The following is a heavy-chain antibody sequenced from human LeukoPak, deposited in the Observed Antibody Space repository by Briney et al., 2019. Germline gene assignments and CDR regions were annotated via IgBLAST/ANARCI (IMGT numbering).Heavy chain of an antibody. J-gene: IGHJ4*02. Sequence: SETLSLTCTVSSGSISPYYWSWIRQPPGKGLEWIGYIYYSGSTNYSPSLKSRLTLSVDTSENQFSLKLSSVTAADTAVYYCARHRHSDPYYFVYWGQGTLVTVSS. CDR2: IYYSGST. CDR3: ARHRHSDPYYFVY. D-gene: IGHD2-21*02. CDR1: SGSISPYY. V-gene: IGHV4-59*08.